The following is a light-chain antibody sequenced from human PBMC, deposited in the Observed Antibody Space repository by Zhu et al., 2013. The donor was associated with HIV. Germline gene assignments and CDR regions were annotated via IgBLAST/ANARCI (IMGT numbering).Light chain of an antibody. J-gene: IGKJ2*01. CDR2: GAS. CDR3: QQYGSSPPYT. Sequence: EIVLTQSPGTLSLSPGERATLSCRASQSVTSNYLAWYQQKPGRAPRVLIYGASSRAAGIPDRFSGSGSGTDFTLTISRLEPEDFAVYYCQQYGSSPPYTFGQGTKLEIK. V-gene: IGKV3-20*01. CDR1: QSVTSNY.